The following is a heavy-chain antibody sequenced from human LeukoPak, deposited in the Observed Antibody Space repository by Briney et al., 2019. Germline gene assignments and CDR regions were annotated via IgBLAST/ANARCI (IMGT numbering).Heavy chain of an antibody. J-gene: IGHJ3*02. D-gene: IGHD1-26*01. V-gene: IGHV1-46*01. CDR2: INPSGGAR. CDR1: GYTFTSYY. Sequence: RASVKVSCKASGYTFTSYYMHWVRQAPGQGPEWMGIINPSGGARSYAPKFQGRVTVTRDTSTSTVYMELSSLRSEDTGVYYCARPALYSDAFDIWGQGTMVTVSS. CDR3: ARPALYSDAFDI.